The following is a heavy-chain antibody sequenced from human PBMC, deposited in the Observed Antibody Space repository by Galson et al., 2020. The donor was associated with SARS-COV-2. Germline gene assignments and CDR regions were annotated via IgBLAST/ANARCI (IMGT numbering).Heavy chain of an antibody. D-gene: IGHD2-15*01. CDR3: ARQLYCSGGRCDALDI. CDR2: IYYSGTT. Sequence: SETLSLTCTVSGDSISRSDSYWAWIRQSPGKGLEWIGSIYYSGTTYYNPSLVSRVFISVDRSKNQFSLKLTSVTAADTALYYCARQLYCSGGRCDALDIWGQGTMVTVSS. J-gene: IGHJ3*02. V-gene: IGHV4-39*01. CDR1: GDSISRSDSY.